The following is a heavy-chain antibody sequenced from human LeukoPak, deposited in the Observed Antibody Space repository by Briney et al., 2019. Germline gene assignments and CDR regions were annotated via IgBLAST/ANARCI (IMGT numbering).Heavy chain of an antibody. V-gene: IGHV3-23*01. Sequence: GGSLRLSCAASGFTFSRYAMSWVRQAPGKGLEWVSAISGSGGSTYYADSVKGRFTISRDNSKNTLYLQMNSLRAEDTAVYYCAKDGEVATILYWGQGTLVTVSS. D-gene: IGHD5-12*01. CDR2: ISGSGGST. J-gene: IGHJ4*02. CDR3: AKDGEVATILY. CDR1: GFTFSRYA.